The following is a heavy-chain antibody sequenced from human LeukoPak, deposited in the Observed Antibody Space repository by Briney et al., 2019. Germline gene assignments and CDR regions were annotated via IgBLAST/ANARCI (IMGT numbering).Heavy chain of an antibody. V-gene: IGHV4-39*07. CDR2: IYYSGST. Sequence: SETLSLTCTVSGGSISWSSYYWGWIRQPPGKGLEWIGNIYYSGSTYHNPSLKSRVTISVVTSKNQFSLNLSSVTAADTAVYYCARGESSGYYYYYYYYMDVWGKGTTVTISS. D-gene: IGHD3-22*01. CDR1: GGSISWSSYY. J-gene: IGHJ6*03. CDR3: ARGESSGYYYYYYYYMDV.